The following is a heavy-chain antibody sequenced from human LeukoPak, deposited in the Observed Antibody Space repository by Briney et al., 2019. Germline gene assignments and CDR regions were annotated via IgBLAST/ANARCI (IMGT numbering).Heavy chain of an antibody. CDR3: ARGGLLWFGELPGGDI. V-gene: IGHV3-20*04. Sequence: GGSLRLSCAASGFTFDDYGMSWVCHAPGKGLEWVSGINWNGGSTGYADSVKGRFTISRDKAKNSLYLQMNSLRAEDTALYYCARGGLLWFGELPGGDIWGQGTMVTVSS. J-gene: IGHJ3*02. CDR1: GFTFDDYG. CDR2: INWNGGST. D-gene: IGHD3-10*01.